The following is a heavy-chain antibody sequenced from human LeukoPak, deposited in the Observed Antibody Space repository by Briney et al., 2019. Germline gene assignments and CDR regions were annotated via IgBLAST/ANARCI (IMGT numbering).Heavy chain of an antibody. Sequence: GASVKVSCEASGGTLRSYAISWVRQAPGQGLEWMGRIVPIFGTANYAQKFQGRVTITTDESTSTAYMELSSLRYEDTAVYYCARGPTLNYDSSGYSFDYWGQGTLVTVSS. CDR3: ARGPTLNYDSSGYSFDY. J-gene: IGHJ4*02. CDR1: GGTLRSYA. CDR2: IVPIFGTA. D-gene: IGHD3-22*01. V-gene: IGHV1-69*05.